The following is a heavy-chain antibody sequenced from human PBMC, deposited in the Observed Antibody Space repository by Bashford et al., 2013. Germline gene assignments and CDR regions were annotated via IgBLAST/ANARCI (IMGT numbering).Heavy chain of an antibody. CDR3: ARDDIVVVPAARFDY. CDR2: ITSSSSTI. J-gene: IGHJ4*02. V-gene: IGHV3-48*04. Sequence: VRQAPGKGLEWVSYITSSSSTIYYADSVKGRFTISRDNAKNSLYLQMNSLGAEDSAIYYCARDDIVVVPAARFDYWGQGTLVTVSS. D-gene: IGHD2-2*01.